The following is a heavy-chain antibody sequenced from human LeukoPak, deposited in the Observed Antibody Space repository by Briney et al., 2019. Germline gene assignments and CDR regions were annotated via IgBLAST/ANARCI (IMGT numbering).Heavy chain of an antibody. D-gene: IGHD1-26*01. J-gene: IGHJ5*02. CDR2: IYYSGST. CDR1: SGSISSSGYY. Sequence: SETLSLTCTVSSGSISSSGYYWGWIRQPPGKGLEWIASIYYSGSTYYNPSLKSRVTISVDTSKNQLSLKLSSLTAADTAVYYCARHEYSGSYYGLSWFDPWGQGTLVTVSS. CDR3: ARHEYSGSYYGLSWFDP. V-gene: IGHV4-39*01.